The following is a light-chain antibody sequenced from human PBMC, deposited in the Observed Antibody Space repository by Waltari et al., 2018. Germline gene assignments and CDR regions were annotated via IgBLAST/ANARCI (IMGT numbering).Light chain of an antibody. CDR1: SSSIGSNY. J-gene: IGLJ2*01. CDR2: TNN. Sequence: QSVLTQPPSAAGTPGQRVTISCSGSSSSIGSNYVYWYQQLPGTAPKLRIYTNNQRPSGVPDRFSDSKSGTSASLVISGLRSEDEADYYCAAWDDSLSGMVFGGGTKLTVL. CDR3: AAWDDSLSGMV. V-gene: IGLV1-47*02.